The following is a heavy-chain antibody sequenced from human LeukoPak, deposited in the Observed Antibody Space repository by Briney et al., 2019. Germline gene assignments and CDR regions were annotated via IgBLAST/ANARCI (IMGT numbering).Heavy chain of an antibody. V-gene: IGHV3-7*01. Sequence: GGTLRLSCAASGLTFTDFWMNWVRLAPGRGLEWLANINPDGNEKYYVDSVKGRFAISRDNAKKSLYVQMNSLRAEDTAVYYCARDLAYKYGSDSWGQGTLVTVSS. CDR2: INPDGNEK. J-gene: IGHJ5*01. D-gene: IGHD3-10*01. CDR3: ARDLAYKYGSDS. CDR1: GLTFTDFW.